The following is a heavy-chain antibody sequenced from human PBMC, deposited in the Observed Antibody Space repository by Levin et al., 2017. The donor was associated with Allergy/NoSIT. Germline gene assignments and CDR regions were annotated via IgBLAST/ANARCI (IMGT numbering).Heavy chain of an antibody. D-gene: IGHD6-19*01. CDR2: VSASGSAT. V-gene: IGHV3-23*01. J-gene: IGHJ4*02. Sequence: PGGSLRLSCAASGFTFSSYAMSWVRQAPGKGLEWVSAVSASGSATNYADSVKGRFTISRDNSKNTLYLQMNTLRVEDTAVYYCARDVERGWPEVDFDCWGQGTLVTVSS. CDR3: ARDVERGWPEVDFDC. CDR1: GFTFSSYA.